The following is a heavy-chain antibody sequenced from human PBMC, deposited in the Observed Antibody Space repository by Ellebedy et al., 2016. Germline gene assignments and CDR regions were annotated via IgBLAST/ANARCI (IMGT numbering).Heavy chain of an antibody. D-gene: IGHD1-26*01. Sequence: GGSLRLSCAASGFTFTSYWMIWVRQAPGKGLQWVANIKQDGSEKYYVDSVKGRFTISRDNAENSLYLQMNSLRAEDAAVYYCARFSGSRHTIDYWGQGTLVTVSS. J-gene: IGHJ4*02. V-gene: IGHV3-7*01. CDR3: ARFSGSRHTIDY. CDR2: IKQDGSEK. CDR1: GFTFTSYW.